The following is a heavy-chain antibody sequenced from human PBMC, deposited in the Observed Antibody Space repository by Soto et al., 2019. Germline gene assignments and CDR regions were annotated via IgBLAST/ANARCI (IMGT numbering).Heavy chain of an antibody. CDR3: ARLVWSYGTWFDP. Sequence: ETLALTGSISRGSISSYYWSWIRQPPGKGLEWIGYIYYSGSTNYNPSLKSRVTISVDTSKNQFSLKLSSVTAADTAVYYCARLVWSYGTWFDPWGQGTLVTVSS. D-gene: IGHD5-18*01. CDR1: RGSISSYY. J-gene: IGHJ5*02. V-gene: IGHV4-59*08. CDR2: IYYSGST.